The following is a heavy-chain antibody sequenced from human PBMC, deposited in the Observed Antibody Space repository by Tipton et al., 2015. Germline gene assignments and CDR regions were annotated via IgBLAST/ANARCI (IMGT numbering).Heavy chain of an antibody. CDR1: GGSMSSNY. Sequence: TLSLTCTVSGGSMSSNYWSWIRQPPGKGLEWIGYIYCSGTPNYNPSLKSRVTFSVDTSKSQFYLKLRSVTAADTAIYYCAELGSGGFDPWGQGTLVTVSS. CDR2: IYCSGTP. J-gene: IGHJ5*02. D-gene: IGHD6-19*01. V-gene: IGHV4-59*01. CDR3: AELGSGGFDP.